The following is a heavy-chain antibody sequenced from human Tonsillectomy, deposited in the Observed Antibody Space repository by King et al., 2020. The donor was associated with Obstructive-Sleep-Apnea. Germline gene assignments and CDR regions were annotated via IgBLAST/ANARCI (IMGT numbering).Heavy chain of an antibody. D-gene: IGHD3-3*01. CDR1: GFTFSSYA. V-gene: IGHV3-30*04. J-gene: IGHJ3*02. CDR2: ISYDGSNK. Sequence: HVQLVESGGGVLQPGRSLRLSCAASGFTFSSYAMHWVRQAPGKGLEWVAVISYDGSNKYYADSVKGRFTISRDNSKNTLYLQMNSLRAEDTAVYYCARPHGFNAFDIWGQGTMVTVSS. CDR3: ARPHGFNAFDI.